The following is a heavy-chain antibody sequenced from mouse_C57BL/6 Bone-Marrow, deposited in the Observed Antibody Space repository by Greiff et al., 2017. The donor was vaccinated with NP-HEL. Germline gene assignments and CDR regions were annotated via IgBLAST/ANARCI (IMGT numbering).Heavy chain of an antibody. CDR1: GYTFTSYG. CDR3: ARSRAMDY. Sequence: QVQLQQSGAELARPGASVKLSCKASGYTFTSYGISWVKQRTGQGLEWIGEIYPRSGNTYYNEKFKGKATLTADKSSSTVYMELRSLTSEDSAVYFCARSRAMDYWGQGTSVTVSS. V-gene: IGHV1-81*01. J-gene: IGHJ4*01. CDR2: IYPRSGNT.